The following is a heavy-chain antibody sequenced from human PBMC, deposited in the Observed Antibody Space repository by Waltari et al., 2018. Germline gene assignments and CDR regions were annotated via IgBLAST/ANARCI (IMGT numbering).Heavy chain of an antibody. J-gene: IGHJ4*02. CDR1: AFSISTHS. V-gene: IGHV3-48*01. CDR3: ARDCGGDCYPISGAY. CDR2: VRSGSSTI. Sequence: EMQLVESGGGLVQPGGSLRLSCEASAFSISTHSMNWVRQAPGKGLEGCSYVRSGSSTIYYADSVKGRCTISRDNAKNSLFLQMTSLRTDDTAVYYCARDCGGDCYPISGAYWGQGTLVSVSS. D-gene: IGHD2-21*02.